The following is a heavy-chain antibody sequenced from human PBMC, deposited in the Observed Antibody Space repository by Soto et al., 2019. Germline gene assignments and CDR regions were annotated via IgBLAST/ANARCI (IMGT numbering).Heavy chain of an antibody. J-gene: IGHJ4*02. V-gene: IGHV3-23*01. CDR1: GFTFSTYA. CDR3: AKSRGRCSGHDYGSYFDQ. CDR2: ISDNGART. Sequence: EVQVLESGGDLVQPGGSLRLSCAASGFTFSTYAMNWVRQAPGKGLEWVSSISDNGARTYYAESVKGRLSISRDNSKNTLYLQMNSLRAEETAVYYCAKSRGRCSGHDYGSYFDQWGQGTLVIVSS. D-gene: IGHD5-12*01.